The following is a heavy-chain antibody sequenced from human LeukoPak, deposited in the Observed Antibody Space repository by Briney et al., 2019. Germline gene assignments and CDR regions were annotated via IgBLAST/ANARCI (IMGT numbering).Heavy chain of an antibody. J-gene: IGHJ4*02. D-gene: IGHD6-13*01. CDR2: ISRSSSHMYYA. CDR1: GFTFSSYS. V-gene: IGHV3-21*01. Sequence: GGSLRLSCAASGFTFSSYSMNWVRQAPGKGLEWVSSISRSSSHMYYADYADSVKGRFTISRDSAKNSLYLQMNSLRAEDTAVYYCAGGITAADPFDYWGQGTLVTVSS. CDR3: AGGITAADPFDY.